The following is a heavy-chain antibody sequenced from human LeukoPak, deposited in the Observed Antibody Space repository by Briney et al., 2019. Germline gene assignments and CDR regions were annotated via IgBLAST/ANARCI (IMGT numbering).Heavy chain of an antibody. D-gene: IGHD6-19*01. CDR3: AKERRETVVGTVYFQH. J-gene: IGHJ1*01. CDR1: GFTFSNFG. Sequence: GRSLRLSCAAPGFTFSNFGMHWVRQAPGKGLEWVAIISYDGTNNNYADSVKGRFTISRDNSKNTLYLQMNSLRAEDTAVYYCAKERRETVVGTVYFQHWGQGTLVTVSS. V-gene: IGHV3-30*18. CDR2: ISYDGTNN.